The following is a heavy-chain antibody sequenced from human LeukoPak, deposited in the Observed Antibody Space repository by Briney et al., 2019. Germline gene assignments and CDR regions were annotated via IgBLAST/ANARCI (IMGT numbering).Heavy chain of an antibody. CDR2: IIPIFATA. Sequence: SVKVSCKAAGGTFSSYAISWVRQAPGQGLEWMGGIIPIFATANYAQKFQGRVTITADKSTSTAYMELSSLRSEDTAVYYCARAGYYGSGRHHAFAIWGQGTMVTVSS. D-gene: IGHD3-10*01. V-gene: IGHV1-69*06. CDR1: GGTFSSYA. J-gene: IGHJ3*02. CDR3: ARAGYYGSGRHHAFAI.